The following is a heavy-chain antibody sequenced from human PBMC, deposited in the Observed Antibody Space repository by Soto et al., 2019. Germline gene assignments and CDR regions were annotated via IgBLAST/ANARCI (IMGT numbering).Heavy chain of an antibody. V-gene: IGHV1-8*01. CDR3: AREWVYDSSKKLDY. CDR1: GYTFTSYD. D-gene: IGHD3-22*01. CDR2: MNPNSGNT. J-gene: IGHJ4*02. Sequence: ASVKVSCKASGYTFTSYDINWVRQATGQGLEWMGWMNPNSGNTGYAQKFQGRVTITADESTSTAYMELSSLRSEDTAVYYCAREWVYDSSKKLDYWGQGTLVTVSS.